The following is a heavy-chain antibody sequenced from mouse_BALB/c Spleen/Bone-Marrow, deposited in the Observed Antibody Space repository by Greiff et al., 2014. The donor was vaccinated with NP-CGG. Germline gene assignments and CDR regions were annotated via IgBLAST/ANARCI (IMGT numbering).Heavy chain of an antibody. J-gene: IGHJ3*01. CDR3: ARNGYYGWMTY. CDR1: GFDFSRYW. CDR2: INPNSRTI. D-gene: IGHD1-2*01. Sequence: EVMLVESGGGLVQPGGSLKLSCAASGFDFSRYWMTWVRQAPGKGLEWIGEINPNSRTINYKPSLKEKFIMSRDNAKNTLYLQMSKVRSEDTALYYCARNGYYGWMTYWGQGTLVTVSA. V-gene: IGHV4-1*02.